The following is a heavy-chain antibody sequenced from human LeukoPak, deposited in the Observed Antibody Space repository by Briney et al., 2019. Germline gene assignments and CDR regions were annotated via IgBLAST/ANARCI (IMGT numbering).Heavy chain of an antibody. J-gene: IGHJ4*02. CDR1: GFTLTSCW. CDR3: ARGGPRYYFDY. V-gene: IGHV3-74*01. Sequence: GRCLRLSCAVSGFTLTSCWMHGACEAPGKGLEGISRIKSDGRSTTYADSVKGRYTMSSDNTKNTLSLQLNSVTAEDTAVYYCARGGPRYYFDYWGQEALVTVSS. CDR2: IKSDGRST. D-gene: IGHD5-12*01.